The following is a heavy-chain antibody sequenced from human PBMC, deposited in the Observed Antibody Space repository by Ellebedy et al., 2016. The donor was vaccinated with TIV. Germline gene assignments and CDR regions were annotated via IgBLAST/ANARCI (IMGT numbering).Heavy chain of an antibody. CDR2: INHNSGGT. CDR1: GYTFTGYY. D-gene: IGHD6-19*01. V-gene: IGHV1-2*02. J-gene: IGHJ6*02. Sequence: AASVKVSCKASGYTFTGYYMHWVRQAPGQGLEWMGWINHNSGGTNYALKFQGRVTMTRDTSISTAYMELSRLRSDDTAVYYCASRVDSSGWYFGGMDVWGQGTTVTVSS. CDR3: ASRVDSSGWYFGGMDV.